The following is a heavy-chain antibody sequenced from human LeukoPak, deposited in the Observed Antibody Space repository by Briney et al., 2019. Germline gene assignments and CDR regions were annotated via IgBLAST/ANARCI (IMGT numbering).Heavy chain of an antibody. CDR3: ARDPLSSSSFDL. J-gene: IGHJ4*02. D-gene: IGHD6-13*01. Sequence: GGSLRLSCAASGFTFSTYGMHWVRQAPGKGLEWVSYISSRSATIYYADSVKGRFTISRDNAKNSLYLQMNSLRAEDTAVYYCARDPLSSSSFDLWGQGTLVTVSS. CDR2: ISSRSATI. V-gene: IGHV3-48*01. CDR1: GFTFSTYG.